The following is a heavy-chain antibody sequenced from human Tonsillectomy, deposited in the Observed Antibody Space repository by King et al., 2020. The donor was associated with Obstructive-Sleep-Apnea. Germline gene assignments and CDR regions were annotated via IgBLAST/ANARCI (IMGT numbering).Heavy chain of an antibody. Sequence: VQLVESGGGVVQPGGSLRLSCAASGFTFSSYSMHWVRKAPGKGLEWVAFIRHDESNKYYADSVKGRFTISRDNSENTLYLQMNSLRAEDTALYYCAKDRQGYQVSEYWGQGTLVTVSS. J-gene: IGHJ4*02. V-gene: IGHV3-30*02. CDR1: GFTFSSYS. CDR2: IRHDESNK. D-gene: IGHD2-2*01. CDR3: AKDRQGYQVSEY.